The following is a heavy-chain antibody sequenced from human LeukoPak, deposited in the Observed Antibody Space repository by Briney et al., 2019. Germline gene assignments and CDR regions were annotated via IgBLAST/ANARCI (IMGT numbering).Heavy chain of an antibody. CDR3: ARGGGLDV. J-gene: IGHJ6*02. Sequence: GGSLRLSCAASGFTFSSYWMNWARQAPGKGLEWVASINHNGNVNYYVDSVKGRFTISRDNAKNSLYLQMSNLGAEDTTVYFCARGGGLDVWGQGATVTVSS. V-gene: IGHV3-7*03. CDR2: INHNGNVN. D-gene: IGHD3-16*01. CDR1: GFTFSSYW.